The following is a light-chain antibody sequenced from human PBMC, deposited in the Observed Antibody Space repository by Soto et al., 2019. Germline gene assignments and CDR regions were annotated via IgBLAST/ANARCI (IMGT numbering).Light chain of an antibody. CDR2: GAS. V-gene: IGKV3-20*01. CDR1: ETVKKNS. J-gene: IGKJ4*01. CDR3: QQYAISPLT. Sequence: EIVLTQSPGSVSLSPGARATLSCRASETVKKNSLAWYQQKPGQAPRLLNYGASRRATGIPDSFSGSGSETDFILTISRLEPDNSAVYYCQQYAISPLTFGGGTKVEI.